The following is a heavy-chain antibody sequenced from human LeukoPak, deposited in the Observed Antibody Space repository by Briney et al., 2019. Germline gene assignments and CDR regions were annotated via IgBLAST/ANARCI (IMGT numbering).Heavy chain of an antibody. D-gene: IGHD5-24*01. CDR3: ARARRDGYNWANWYFDL. CDR1: GFTFDDYA. V-gene: IGHV3-48*03. CDR2: ISSSGSTI. Sequence: GRSLRLSCAASGFTFDDYAMHWVRQAPGKGLEWVSYISSSGSTIYYADSVKGRFTISRDNAKNSLYLQMNSLRAEDTAVYYCARARRDGYNWANWYFDLWGRGTLVTVSS. J-gene: IGHJ2*01.